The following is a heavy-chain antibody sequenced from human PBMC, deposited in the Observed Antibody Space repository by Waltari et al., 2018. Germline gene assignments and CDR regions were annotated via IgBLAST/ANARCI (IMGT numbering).Heavy chain of an antibody. CDR1: GFSLSTSGVG. Sequence: QITLKESGPTLVKPTQTLTLTCTFSGFSLSTSGVGVGWIRQPPGKALEWLALIYWNEHKRYSPSLKSRLTITKDTSKNQVVLTMTNMDPVDTATYYCAHSRPLSSSLDYWGQGTLVTVSS. CDR3: AHSRPLSSSLDY. D-gene: IGHD6-13*01. CDR2: IYWNEHK. J-gene: IGHJ4*02. V-gene: IGHV2-5*01.